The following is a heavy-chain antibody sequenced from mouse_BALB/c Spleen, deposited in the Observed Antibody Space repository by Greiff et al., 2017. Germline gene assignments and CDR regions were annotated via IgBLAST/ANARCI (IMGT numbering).Heavy chain of an antibody. CDR2: ISSGGSYT. D-gene: IGHD3-2*01. CDR3: ARQDSSGYVCYFDY. J-gene: IGHJ2*01. Sequence: DVMLVESGGDLVKPGGSLKLSCAASGFTFSSYGMSWVRQTPDKRLEWVATISSGGSYTYYPDSVKGRFTISRDNAKNTLYLQMSSLKSEDTAMYYCARQDSSGYVCYFDYWGQGTTLTVSS. CDR1: GFTFSSYG. V-gene: IGHV5-6*02.